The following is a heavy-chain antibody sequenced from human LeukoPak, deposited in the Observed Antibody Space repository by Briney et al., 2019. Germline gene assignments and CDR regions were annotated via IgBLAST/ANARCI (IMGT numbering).Heavy chain of an antibody. Sequence: SQTLSLTCTVSGGSISSGSYYWCWIRPPAGKRLEWIGRIYTSGSTNYTPYLKSRVTISVDTSKNQFSLKLSSVTAADAAVYYCARDAGVTTVYGWFDPWGQGTLVTVSS. CDR2: IYTSGST. V-gene: IGHV4-61*02. D-gene: IGHD4-11*01. J-gene: IGHJ5*02. CDR1: GGSISSGSYY. CDR3: ARDAGVTTVYGWFDP.